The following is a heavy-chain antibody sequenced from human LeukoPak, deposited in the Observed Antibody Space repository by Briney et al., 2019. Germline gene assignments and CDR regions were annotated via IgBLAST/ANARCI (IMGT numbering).Heavy chain of an antibody. J-gene: IGHJ4*02. Sequence: PGRFLRLSCAASGFTFSSYGMHWVRQAPGKGLEWVALIWYDGSDIYYADSVKGRFIISRDNSKNTLYLQMNTLRAEDTAVYYCARGSAALYYFDFWGQGTLVTVYS. CDR1: GFTFSSYG. CDR3: ARGSAALYYFDF. CDR2: IWYDGSDI. V-gene: IGHV3-33*01.